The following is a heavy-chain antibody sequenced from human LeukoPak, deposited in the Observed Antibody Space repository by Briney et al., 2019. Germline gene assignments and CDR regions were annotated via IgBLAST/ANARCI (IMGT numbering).Heavy chain of an antibody. CDR2: INPNSGGT. V-gene: IGHV1-2*02. CDR3: ASMTLVVPAAEDSFDI. J-gene: IGHJ3*02. Sequence: ASVKVSCKASGYTFTGYYMHWVRQAPGQGLEWMGWINPNSGGTNYAQKFQGRVTMTRDTSISTAYMELSRLRSDDTAVYYCASMTLVVPAAEDSFDIWGQGTMVTVSS. CDR1: GYTFTGYY. D-gene: IGHD2-2*01.